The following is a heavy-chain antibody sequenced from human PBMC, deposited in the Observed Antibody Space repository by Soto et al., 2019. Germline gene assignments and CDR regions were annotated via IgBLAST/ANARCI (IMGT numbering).Heavy chain of an antibody. D-gene: IGHD3-9*01. CDR1: GFTVNSYA. Sequence: PWGSLRLSCAACGFTVNSYAISWVCQAIRKGLERVSAISGSGGSTYYADSVKGRFTIARDNSKNTLYLQMNSLRAEDTAVYYCAKDPATYYDILTGYYTEYIVFDPWGQGTLVTVSS. CDR3: AKDPATYYDILTGYYTEYIVFDP. CDR2: ISGSGGST. J-gene: IGHJ5*02. V-gene: IGHV3-23*01.